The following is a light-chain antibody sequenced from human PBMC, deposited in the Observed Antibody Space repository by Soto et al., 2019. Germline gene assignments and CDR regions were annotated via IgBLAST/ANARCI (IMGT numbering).Light chain of an antibody. CDR1: QSVSSN. CDR2: GAS. V-gene: IGKV3-15*01. J-gene: IGKJ1*01. CDR3: QQYNKWRT. Sequence: EIVMTQSPATLSVSPGERATLSCRASQSVSSNLAWYQQKPGQAPRLLIYGASTRATGIPARFGGSGSGTQFTLTISSLQSEDFAVYYCQQYNKWRTFGQGTKVDIK.